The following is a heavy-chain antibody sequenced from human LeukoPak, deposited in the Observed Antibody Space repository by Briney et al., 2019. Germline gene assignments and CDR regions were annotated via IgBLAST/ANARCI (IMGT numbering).Heavy chain of an antibody. V-gene: IGHV1-2*02. CDR3: ARGIVEMATIDAFDI. CDR2: INPNSGGT. J-gene: IGHJ3*02. CDR1: GYTLTGYY. Sequence: ASVTVSCKGSGYTLTGYYRNWMRQAPGQGLEWMGWINPNSGGTNDGEKFQGRVTMTRNTSISTAYMELIRLRSDDTAVYYCARGIVEMATIDAFDIWGQGTMVTVSS. D-gene: IGHD5-24*01.